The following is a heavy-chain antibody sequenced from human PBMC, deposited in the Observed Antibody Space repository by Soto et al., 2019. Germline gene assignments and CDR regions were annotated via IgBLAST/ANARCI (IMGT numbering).Heavy chain of an antibody. CDR3: ARDKADRSCTSTSCFSPLDY. D-gene: IGHD2-2*01. V-gene: IGHV3-48*02. Sequence: QPGGSLRLYCAASGFTFSSYSMNWVRQAPGKGMEWVSYISSGSDTIHYADSVKGRFTSSRDNAQSSLFLQMNSLSDDDTAVYYCARDKADRSCTSTSCFSPLDYWGQGTLVTVSS. CDR2: ISSGSDTI. CDR1: GFTFSSYS. J-gene: IGHJ4*02.